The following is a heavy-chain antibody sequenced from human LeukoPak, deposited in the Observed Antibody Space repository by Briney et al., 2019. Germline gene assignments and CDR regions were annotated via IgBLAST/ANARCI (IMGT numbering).Heavy chain of an antibody. D-gene: IGHD3-10*01. J-gene: IGHJ4*02. CDR1: GGSISSYY. V-gene: IGHV4-4*07. Sequence: SETLSLTCTVSGGSISSYYWSWIRQPAGKGLEWIGRIYTSGSSNYNPSLKSRVTMSVDTSKNQFSLKLSSVTAADTAVYYCAREGPMFDSGSYSKSLGYWGQGFLVTVSS. CDR3: AREGPMFDSGSYSKSLGY. CDR2: IYTSGSS.